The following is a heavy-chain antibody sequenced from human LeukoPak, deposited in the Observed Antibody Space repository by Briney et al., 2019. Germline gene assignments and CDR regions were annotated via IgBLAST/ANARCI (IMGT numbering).Heavy chain of an antibody. Sequence: EASETLSLTCTVSGSSMSSDYYWGWIRQPPGKRLEWIGYMYYSGTTSYNPSLKSRVTISVDTSKNQFSLKLSSVTAADTAVYYCATSLPGATYIDDWGQGTLVTVSS. J-gene: IGHJ4*02. V-gene: IGHV4-61*01. D-gene: IGHD1-26*01. CDR3: ATSLPGATYIDD. CDR2: MYYSGTT. CDR1: GSSMSSDYY.